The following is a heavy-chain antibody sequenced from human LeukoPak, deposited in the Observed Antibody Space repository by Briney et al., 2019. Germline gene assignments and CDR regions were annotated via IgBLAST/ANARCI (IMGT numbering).Heavy chain of an antibody. CDR3: ARGGLSSGYYSAFDY. CDR1: GGSISGDY. CDR2: IHYSWST. V-gene: IGHV4-59*01. Sequence: PSENLSLTCTVSGGSISGDYWSWIRQPPGKGLEWIGYIHYSWSTNYNPSLKSRVTISVDTSKNKFSLKLSSVTAADTAVYYCARGGLSSGYYSAFDYWGQGTLVTVSS. D-gene: IGHD3-22*01. J-gene: IGHJ4*02.